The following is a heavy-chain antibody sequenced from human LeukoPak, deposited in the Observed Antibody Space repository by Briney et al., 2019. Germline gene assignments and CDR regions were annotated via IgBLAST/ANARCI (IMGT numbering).Heavy chain of an antibody. CDR2: IYYSGST. V-gene: IGHV4-39*01. CDR1: GGSISSSSYY. CDR3: ARHPANLWFGELWVDY. Sequence: SETLSLTCTVSGGSISSSSYYWGWIRQPPGKGLEWIGSIYYSGSTYYNPSLKSRVTISVDTSKNQFSLKLSSVTAADTAVYYCARHPANLWFGELWVDYWGQGTLVTVSS. D-gene: IGHD3-10*01. J-gene: IGHJ4*02.